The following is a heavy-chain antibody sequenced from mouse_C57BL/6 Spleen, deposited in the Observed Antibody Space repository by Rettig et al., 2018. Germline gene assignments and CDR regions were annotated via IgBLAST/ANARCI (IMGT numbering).Heavy chain of an antibody. V-gene: IGHV1-22*01. D-gene: IGHD1-1*01. CDR2: INPNNGGT. CDR3: ARADDYGSSYVLAY. Sequence: EVQLQQSGPDLVKPVASVTLSCTASRSTFTHYNIHWVNQTHDKTLEWIGYINPNNGGTSYNQKFKGKATLTVNKSSSTAYMELRSLTSEDSAVYYCARADDYGSSYVLAYWGQGTLVTVSA. J-gene: IGHJ3*01. CDR1: RSTFTHYN.